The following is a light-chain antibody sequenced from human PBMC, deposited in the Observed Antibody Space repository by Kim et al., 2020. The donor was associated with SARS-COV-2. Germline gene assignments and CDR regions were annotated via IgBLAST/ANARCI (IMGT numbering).Light chain of an antibody. Sequence: QSVLTQPPSASGTPGQRVTISCSGSSSKIGRNYVCWYQHLPGTAPKLLIYRNNQRPSGVPDRFSGSKSGTSASLAISGLRSEDEADYYCAAWDDSLSGRIFGGGTQLTVL. V-gene: IGLV1-47*01. CDR2: RNN. CDR3: AAWDDSLSGRI. J-gene: IGLJ2*01. CDR1: SSKIGRNY.